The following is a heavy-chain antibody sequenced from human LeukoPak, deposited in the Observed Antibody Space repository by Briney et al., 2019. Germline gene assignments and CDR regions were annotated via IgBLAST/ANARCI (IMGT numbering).Heavy chain of an antibody. J-gene: IGHJ4*02. D-gene: IGHD1-7*01. V-gene: IGHV3-23*01. CDR2: ISGSGGST. CDR3: AKHKIRNNLNYVHFDY. Sequence: PGGSLRLSCAASGFTFSSYAMSWVRQAPGKGLEWVSAISGSGGSTYYADSVKGRFTISRDNSKNTLYLQMNSLRAEDTAVYYCAKHKIRNNLNYVHFDYWGQGTLVTVSS. CDR1: GFTFSSYA.